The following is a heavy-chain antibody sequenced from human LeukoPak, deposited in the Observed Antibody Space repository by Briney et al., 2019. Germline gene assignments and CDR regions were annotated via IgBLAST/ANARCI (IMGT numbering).Heavy chain of an antibody. CDR3: VRGFYGSETYYFDY. J-gene: IGHJ4*02. Sequence: ASVKVSCKTSGYTFTRHDIHWVRQGTGQGLEWMGWMNPNTGNAGYAQMFQGRVTMTRNTAISTAYMELSGLKSDDTAVFFCVRGFYGSETYYFDYWGQGTLVTVSS. CDR2: MNPNTGNA. D-gene: IGHD4-17*01. V-gene: IGHV1-8*01. CDR1: GYTFTRHD.